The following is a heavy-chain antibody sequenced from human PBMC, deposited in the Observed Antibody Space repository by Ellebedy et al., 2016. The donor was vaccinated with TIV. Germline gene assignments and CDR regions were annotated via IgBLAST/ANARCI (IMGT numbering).Heavy chain of an antibody. Sequence: GGSLRLXCAASGFSFGNYAMHWVRQAPGKGLEWVAVISYHGGNKYYADSVKGRFTISRDNSKNTVYVQMNSLRPDDSAVYYCTRDGYGESMERWDYWGQGTLVTVSS. CDR3: TRDGYGESMERWDY. J-gene: IGHJ4*02. CDR1: GFSFGNYA. D-gene: IGHD4-17*01. CDR2: ISYHGGNK. V-gene: IGHV3-30*04.